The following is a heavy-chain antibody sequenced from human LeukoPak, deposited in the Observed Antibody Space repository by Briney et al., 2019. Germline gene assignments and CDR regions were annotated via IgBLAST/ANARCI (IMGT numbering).Heavy chain of an antibody. CDR1: GGTFSSYA. D-gene: IGHD3-22*01. J-gene: IGHJ4*02. CDR2: IIPIFGTA. V-gene: IGHV1-69*05. CDR3: ARVGYYCDSSGYLGFDY. Sequence: SVKVSCKASGGTFSSYAISWVRQAPGQGLEWMGRIIPIFGTANYAQKFQGRVTITTDESTSTAYMELSSLRSEDTAVYYCARVGYYCDSSGYLGFDYWGQGTLVTVSS.